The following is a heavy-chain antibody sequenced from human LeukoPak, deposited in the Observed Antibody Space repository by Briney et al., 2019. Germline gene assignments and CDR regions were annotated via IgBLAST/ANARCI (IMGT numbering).Heavy chain of an antibody. J-gene: IGHJ5*02. CDR1: GYTLTSYD. CDR3: ATVNSWSSYNWFDP. D-gene: IGHD6-13*01. CDR2: MNPNSGNT. V-gene: IGHV1-8*01. Sequence: GASVRVSCKASGYTLTSYDINWVRQATGQGLEWMGWMNPNSGNTGYAQKFQGRVTLTRNTSISTAYMELSSLRSEDTAVYYCATVNSWSSYNWFDPWGQGTLVTVSS.